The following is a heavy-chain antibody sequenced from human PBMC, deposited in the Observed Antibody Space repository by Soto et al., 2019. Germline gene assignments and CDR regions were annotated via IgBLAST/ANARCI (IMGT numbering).Heavy chain of an antibody. CDR1: VFTFSGHA. D-gene: IGHD3-3*01. V-gene: IGHV3-23*01. CDR3: ANGGEWSFNFDY. Sequence: WWSLRLSCLASVFTFSGHAMSWVRQAPGRGLEWVSSISDSGIHTYYPDSVKGRFTISRDNSKNTLYLQMNSLRAEDTAVYYCANGGEWSFNFDYWGQGTLVTVSS. CDR2: ISDSGIHT. J-gene: IGHJ4*02.